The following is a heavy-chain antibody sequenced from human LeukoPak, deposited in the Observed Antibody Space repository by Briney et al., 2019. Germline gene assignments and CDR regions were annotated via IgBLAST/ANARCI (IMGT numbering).Heavy chain of an antibody. CDR1: GFTFSSYA. Sequence: GGSLRLSCAASGFTFSSYAMSWVRQAPGKRLEWVSAISGSGGSTYYADSVKGRFTISRDNSKNTLYLQMNSLRAEDTAVYYCAKDPFLTMIVVVITKEDDYWGQGTLVTVSS. V-gene: IGHV3-23*01. CDR3: AKDPFLTMIVVVITKEDDY. D-gene: IGHD3-22*01. J-gene: IGHJ4*02. CDR2: ISGSGGST.